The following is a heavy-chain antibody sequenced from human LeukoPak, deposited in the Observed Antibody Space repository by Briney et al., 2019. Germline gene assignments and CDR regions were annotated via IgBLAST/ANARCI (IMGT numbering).Heavy chain of an antibody. V-gene: IGHV1-18*01. CDR2: ISAYNGNA. D-gene: IGHD5-12*01. CDR1: GYTFTSYG. Sequence: GASVKVSCKASGYTFTSYGISWVRQAPGQGLEWMGWISAYNGNANYAQKLQGRVTMTTDTSTSTAYMELRSLRSDDTAVYYCARVLDPSLWWLRITLYYYYGMDVWGQGTTVTVSS. CDR3: ARVLDPSLWWLRITLYYYYGMDV. J-gene: IGHJ6*02.